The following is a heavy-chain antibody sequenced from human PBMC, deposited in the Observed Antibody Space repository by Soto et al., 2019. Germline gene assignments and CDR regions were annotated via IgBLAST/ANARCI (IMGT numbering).Heavy chain of an antibody. CDR3: AGGSYSTYYYDGMDV. CDR1: GGTFSSYA. D-gene: IGHD1-26*01. V-gene: IGHV1-69*01. CDR2: IIPIFGTA. J-gene: IGHJ6*02. Sequence: QVQLVQSGAVVKKPGSSVKVSCKASGGTFSSYAISWVRQAPGQGIEWMGGIIPIFGTANYAQKFQGRVTITADESTSTAYMELSSPRSEDTAVYYCAGGSYSTYYYDGMDVGGQETTVTVS.